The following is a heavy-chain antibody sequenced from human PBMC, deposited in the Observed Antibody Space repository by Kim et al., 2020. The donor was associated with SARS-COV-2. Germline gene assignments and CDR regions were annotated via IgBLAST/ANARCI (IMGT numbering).Heavy chain of an antibody. CDR2: INPDSGGP. CDR1: GYTFTGYY. CDR3: ARQLYCAGTSCNSPLGH. D-gene: IGHD2-2*02. Sequence: ASVKVSCKASGYTFTGYYIHWVRQAPGQGLEWMGRINPDSGGPNYAQTFQDRVTVTRDTSISTAYMELSRLSSADTAVYFCARQLYCAGTSCNSPLGHWGQGTLVTVSS. J-gene: IGHJ4*02. V-gene: IGHV1-2*06.